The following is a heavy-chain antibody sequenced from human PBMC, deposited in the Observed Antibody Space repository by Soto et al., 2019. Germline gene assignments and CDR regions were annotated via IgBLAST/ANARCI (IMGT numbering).Heavy chain of an antibody. V-gene: IGHV4-30-4*01. Sequence: SETLSLTCAVSGGSISSGDYYWSWIRQPPGKGLEWIGYIYHSGSTYYNPSLKSRVTVSVDTSKNQFSLKLSSVTAADTAVYYCARRYGGTFDYWGQGTLVTVSS. CDR1: GGSISSGDYY. J-gene: IGHJ4*02. CDR3: ARRYGGTFDY. CDR2: IYHSGST. D-gene: IGHD2-15*01.